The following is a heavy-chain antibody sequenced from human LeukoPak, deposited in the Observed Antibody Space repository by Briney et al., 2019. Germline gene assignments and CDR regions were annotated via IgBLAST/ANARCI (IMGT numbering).Heavy chain of an antibody. D-gene: IGHD6-6*01. CDR2: ISYDGSNK. CDR3: ARDLYGYSSSSMDY. J-gene: IGHJ4*02. V-gene: IGHV3-30*03. CDR1: GFTFSSYG. Sequence: GGSLRLSCAASGFTFSSYGMHWVRQAPGKGLEWVAVISYDGSNKYYADSVKGRFTISRDNSKNTLYLQMNSLRAEDTAVYYCARDLYGYSSSSMDYWGQGTLVTVSS.